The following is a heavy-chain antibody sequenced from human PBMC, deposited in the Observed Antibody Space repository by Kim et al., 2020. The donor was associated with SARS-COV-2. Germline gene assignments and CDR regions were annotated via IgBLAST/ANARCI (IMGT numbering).Heavy chain of an antibody. CDR1: GFTFSSYE. V-gene: IGHV3-48*03. CDR2: ISFNGDIT. J-gene: IGHJ5*02. D-gene: IGHD6-13*01. Sequence: GGSLRLSCVASGFTFSSYEMNWVRQAPGKGLEWISYISFNGDITYYADSVKGRFTVSRDNAKNSVFLQMNSLRVEDTAVYYCVRRGLAAGVDLWGQGTLVTVSS. CDR3: VRRGLAAGVDL.